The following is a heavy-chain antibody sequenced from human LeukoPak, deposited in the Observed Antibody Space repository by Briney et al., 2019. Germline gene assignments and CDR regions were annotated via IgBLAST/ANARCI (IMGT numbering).Heavy chain of an antibody. V-gene: IGHV4-34*01. Sequence: PSETLSLTCAVYGGSFSGYYWSWIRQPPGKGLEWSGEINHSGSTNYNPSIKSRVTISVDTSKNQFSLKMSSVTAADTAVYYCARGRETTTLIAEAGMWFDPWGQGTLVTVSS. CDR3: ARGRETTTLIAEAGMWFDP. CDR1: GGSFSGYY. D-gene: IGHD6-13*01. J-gene: IGHJ5*02. CDR2: INHSGST.